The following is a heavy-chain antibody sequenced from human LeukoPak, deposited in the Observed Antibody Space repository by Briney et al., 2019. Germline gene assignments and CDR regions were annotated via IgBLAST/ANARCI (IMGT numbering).Heavy chain of an antibody. CDR2: FYYSGST. V-gene: IGHV4-59*01. Sequence: SETLSLTCTVSGGSITSDHWSWIRQPPGKGLEWIGFFYYSGSTNYNPSLKSRVTISVDTSKNQFSLKLSSVTAADTAVYYCARAPYGSATNNCYMDVWGKGTTVTVSS. CDR3: ARAPYGSATNNCYMDV. D-gene: IGHD3-10*01. J-gene: IGHJ6*03. CDR1: GGSITSDH.